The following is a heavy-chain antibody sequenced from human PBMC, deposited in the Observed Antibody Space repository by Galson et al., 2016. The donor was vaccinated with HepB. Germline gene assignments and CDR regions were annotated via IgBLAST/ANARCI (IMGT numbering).Heavy chain of an antibody. V-gene: IGHV4/OR15-8*02. D-gene: IGHD3-10*01. CDR1: GVSINSLTW. CDR2: ISHPGNT. Sequence: SETLSLTCAVSGVSINSLTWWTWVRLPPGRGLEWIGQISHPGNTNYNPSLKSRVTVSLDKSKNHFSLNLASVTAADMAVYYFVTGNHYWLSGSKENRGQGTLATVSS. CDR3: VTGNHYWLSGSKEN. J-gene: IGHJ4*02.